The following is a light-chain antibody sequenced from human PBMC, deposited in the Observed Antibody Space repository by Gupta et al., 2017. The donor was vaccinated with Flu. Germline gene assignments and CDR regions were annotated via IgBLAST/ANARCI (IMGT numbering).Light chain of an antibody. J-gene: IGKJ1*01. CDR3: QQSYSIPQT. CDR2: DAS. V-gene: IGKV1-39*01. Sequence: DIQMTQFPSSLSASVGDRVTITCRASHNIRSYLNWYQQKTGKAPKFLIYDASTLQSGVPSKFRGSGSGTNFPGTNNSLQPEDFATYYCQQSYSIPQTFGQGTKVEI. CDR1: HNIRSY.